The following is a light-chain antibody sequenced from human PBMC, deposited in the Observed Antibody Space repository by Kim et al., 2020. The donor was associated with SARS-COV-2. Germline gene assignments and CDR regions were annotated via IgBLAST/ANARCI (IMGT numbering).Light chain of an antibody. V-gene: IGKV1-27*01. Sequence: DIQMTQSPSSLSASVGDRVTITCRASQGIRNYLGWYQQKPGKVPEVLIYAASTLQSGVPSRFSGSGSGTDFTLTISSLQPEDVATYYCQKYDSAPWTFGQGTKVDIK. J-gene: IGKJ1*01. CDR1: QGIRNY. CDR2: AAS. CDR3: QKYDSAPWT.